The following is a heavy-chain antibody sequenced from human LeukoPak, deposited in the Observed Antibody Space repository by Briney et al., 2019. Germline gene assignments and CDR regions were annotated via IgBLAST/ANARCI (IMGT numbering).Heavy chain of an antibody. J-gene: IGHJ6*04. CDR1: GFTFSSYW. Sequence: GGSLRLSCAASGFTFSSYWMSWVRQAPGKGLEWVANIKQDGSAKYYVDSVKGRFTISRDNAKNSLYLQMNSLRAEDTAVYYCAELGITMIGGVWGKGTTVTISS. CDR3: AELGITMIGGV. D-gene: IGHD3-10*02. CDR2: IKQDGSAK. V-gene: IGHV3-7*01.